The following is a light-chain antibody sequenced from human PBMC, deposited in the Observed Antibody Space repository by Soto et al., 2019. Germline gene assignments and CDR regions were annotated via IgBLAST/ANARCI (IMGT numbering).Light chain of an antibody. CDR2: TAS. J-gene: IGKJ1*01. V-gene: IGKV1-9*01. CDR1: QGISNY. Sequence: IHMTQSPYFLSASVGDRVTITCPASQGISNYLAWYQQKPGKAPKLLIYTASALQSGVPSRFSGSGSGTEFTLTISSLQPEDFATYHCQHLANYPRTFGQGTKVDIK. CDR3: QHLANYPRT.